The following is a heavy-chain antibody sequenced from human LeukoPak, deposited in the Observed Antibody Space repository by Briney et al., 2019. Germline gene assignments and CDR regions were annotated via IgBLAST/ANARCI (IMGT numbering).Heavy chain of an antibody. J-gene: IGHJ6*03. CDR3: AKGAKLPSITMIRGVRVYSYMDV. V-gene: IGHV3-30*02. CDR1: GFSFSFYW. D-gene: IGHD3-10*01. CDR2: IRNDGSNK. Sequence: GGSLRLSCAASGFSFSFYWMRWDRQAKGKGLEWVAFIRNDGSNKYYADSVKGRFTISRDNSKNTLYLQINSLRDEDTAVYYCAKGAKLPSITMIRGVRVYSYMDVWGKGTTVTISS.